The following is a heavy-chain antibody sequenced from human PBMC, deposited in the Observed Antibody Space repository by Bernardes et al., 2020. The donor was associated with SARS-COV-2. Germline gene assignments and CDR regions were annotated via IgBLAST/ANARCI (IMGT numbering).Heavy chain of an antibody. CDR3: VRGGQTSGYGFDY. CDR1: GFTFSDHY. J-gene: IGHJ4*02. Sequence: GGSLRLSCAASGFTFSDHYMDWVRQAPGKGLEWVGRVRNKVNIYTTEYAASVKGRFTISRDDSKNSLYLQLNSLKTEDSAVYYCVRGGQTSGYGFDYWGQGALVTVSS. D-gene: IGHD3-22*01. V-gene: IGHV3-72*01. CDR2: VRNKVNIYTT.